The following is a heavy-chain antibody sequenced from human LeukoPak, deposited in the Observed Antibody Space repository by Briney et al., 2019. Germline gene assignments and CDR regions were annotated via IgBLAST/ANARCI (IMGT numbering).Heavy chain of an antibody. Sequence: GGSLRLSRVASGFTFSDYSMNWVRQAPGKGLEWVSSISSGSTYIYYADSLKGRFTISRDNAKNSLYLQMNSLRAEDTAVYYCARGYGDSGNPRDYWGQGTLVTVSS. J-gene: IGHJ4*02. CDR1: GFTFSDYS. V-gene: IGHV3-21*01. D-gene: IGHD4-23*01. CDR2: ISSGSTYI. CDR3: ARGYGDSGNPRDY.